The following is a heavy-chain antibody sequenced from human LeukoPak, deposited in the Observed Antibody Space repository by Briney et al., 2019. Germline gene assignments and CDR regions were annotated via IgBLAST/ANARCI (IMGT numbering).Heavy chain of an antibody. V-gene: IGHV3-23*01. CDR3: AKDHLLWFGEGGFDY. CDR2: ISGSGGST. J-gene: IGHJ4*02. D-gene: IGHD3-10*01. CDR1: GFTFSSYG. Sequence: WGSLRLSCAASGFTFSSYGMSWVRQAPGKGLEWVSAISGSGGSTYYADSVKGRFTISRDNSKNTLYLQMNSLRAEDTAVYYCAKDHLLWFGEGGFDYWGQGTLVTVSS.